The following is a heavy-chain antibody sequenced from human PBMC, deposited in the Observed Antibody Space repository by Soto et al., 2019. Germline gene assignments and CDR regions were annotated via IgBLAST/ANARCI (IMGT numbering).Heavy chain of an antibody. J-gene: IGHJ5*01. D-gene: IGHD3-22*01. CDR1: GGSISSGGYS. V-gene: IGHV4-30-2*03. Sequence: PSETLSLTCAVSGGSISSGGYSWSWIRQPPGKGLEWIGYIYYTGTTTYNPSIKSRVTISVDSSKNQFSLNLTSVSAADTDVYYCARLGGFYQSRDSWGQGTLVTGSS. CDR2: IYYTGTT. CDR3: ARLGGFYQSRDS.